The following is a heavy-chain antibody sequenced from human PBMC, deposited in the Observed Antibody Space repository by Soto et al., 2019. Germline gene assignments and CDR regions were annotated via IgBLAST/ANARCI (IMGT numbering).Heavy chain of an antibody. V-gene: IGHV2-5*02. CDR1: GFSLSTSGVA. D-gene: IGHD2-21*02. J-gene: IGHJ3*02. Sequence: QITLKESGPTLVKPTQTLTLTCTFSGFSLSTSGVAVGWIRQPPGKALEWLALIYWDDDKRYSPSMKGRVTINRDTSKNQVVLIMTNMDPEDTAKYYCAHRLTATAFAIWGQGTMVTVSS. CDR3: AHRLTATAFAI. CDR2: IYWDDDK.